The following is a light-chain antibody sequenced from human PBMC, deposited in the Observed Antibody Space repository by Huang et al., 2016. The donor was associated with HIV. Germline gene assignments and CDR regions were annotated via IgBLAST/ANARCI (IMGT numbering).Light chain of an antibody. CDR2: GAS. CDR1: QSVSNNY. V-gene: IGKV3-20*01. CDR3: QQYGTAPWG. J-gene: IGKJ1*01. Sequence: EIVLTQSPGTLSLSPGERATLSCRTSQSVSNNYLAWYQQKPGRAPRLLLYGASNRAAGSPDRFSGSGSGTDFTLTINRLEPEDFAVYYCQQYGTAPWGFGQGTKVEIK.